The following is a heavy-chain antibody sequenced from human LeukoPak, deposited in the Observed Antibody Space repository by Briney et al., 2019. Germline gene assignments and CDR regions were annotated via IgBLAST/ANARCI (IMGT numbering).Heavy chain of an antibody. D-gene: IGHD6-19*01. Sequence: GGSLRLSCAASGFTFSSYWMPWVRQAPGKGLVWVSRINSDGSSTSYADSVKGRFTISRDNAKNTLYLQMNSLRAEDTAVYYCARGGVDSSGWFGYYYYGMDVWGQGTTVTVSS. J-gene: IGHJ6*02. V-gene: IGHV3-74*01. CDR3: ARGGVDSSGWFGYYYYGMDV. CDR1: GFTFSSYW. CDR2: INSDGSST.